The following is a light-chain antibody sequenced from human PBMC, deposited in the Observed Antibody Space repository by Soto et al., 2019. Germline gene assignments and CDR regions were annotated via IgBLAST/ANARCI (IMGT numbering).Light chain of an antibody. Sequence: DIVLTQSPGTLSLSPGERATLSCRASQTVASNYFAWYRQRPGQAPRLLIYGASSRATGIPDRFSGSGSGTDFTLTISRLEPEDFAVFYCQHYGSSPGTFGQGTKVDIK. V-gene: IGKV3-20*01. J-gene: IGKJ1*01. CDR2: GAS. CDR1: QTVASNY. CDR3: QHYGSSPGT.